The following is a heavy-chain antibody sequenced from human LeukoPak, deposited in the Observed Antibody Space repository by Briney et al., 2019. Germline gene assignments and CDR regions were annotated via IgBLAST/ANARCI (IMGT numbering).Heavy chain of an antibody. CDR2: INPSGGST. Sequence: ASVKVSCKASGYTFTSYYMHWVRQAPGQGLEWMGIINPSGGSTSYAQKFQGRVTMTRDTSTSTVYMELSSLRSEDTAVYYCARVGYDYVWGSYRHLYYFDYWAQGTLVTVSS. D-gene: IGHD3-16*02. CDR3: ARVGYDYVWGSYRHLYYFDY. CDR1: GYTFTSYY. V-gene: IGHV1-46*01. J-gene: IGHJ4*02.